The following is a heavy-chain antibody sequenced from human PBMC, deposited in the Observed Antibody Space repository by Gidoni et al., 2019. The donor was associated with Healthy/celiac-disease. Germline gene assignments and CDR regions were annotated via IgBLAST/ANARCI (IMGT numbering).Heavy chain of an antibody. J-gene: IGHJ6*03. Sequence: QVQLVESGGGVVQPGRSLRISCAASGLTFSGYGMHWVRQAPGKGLEWVAVISYYGSNKYYADSVKGRFTISRDNSKNTLYLQMNSLRAEDTAVYYCAKVVVPAAIVFYMDVWGKGTTVTVSS. V-gene: IGHV3-30*18. D-gene: IGHD2-2*02. CDR3: AKVVVPAAIVFYMDV. CDR1: GLTFSGYG. CDR2: ISYYGSNK.